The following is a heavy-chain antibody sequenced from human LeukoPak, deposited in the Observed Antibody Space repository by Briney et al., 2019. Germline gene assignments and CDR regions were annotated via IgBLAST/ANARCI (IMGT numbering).Heavy chain of an antibody. D-gene: IGHD2/OR15-2a*01. J-gene: IGHJ4*02. CDR3: AREAPNSMYFDY. CDR1: GYTFTSYY. V-gene: IGHV1-46*04. CDR2: IKRSGGST. Sequence: ASVKVSCKASGYTFTSYYMHWVRQAPGQGLEWMGIIKRSGGSTRYAQKLQGRVTMTRDTSTSTVYMELSSLRSEDTAVYYCAREAPNSMYFDYWGQGTLVTVSS.